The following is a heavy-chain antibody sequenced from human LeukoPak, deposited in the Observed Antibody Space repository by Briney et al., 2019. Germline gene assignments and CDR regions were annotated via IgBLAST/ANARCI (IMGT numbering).Heavy chain of an antibody. J-gene: IGHJ3*02. V-gene: IGHV3-21*01. CDR3: ARDESGSYGVAFDI. CDR1: GFTFSSYS. CDR2: ISSSSSYI. Sequence: PGGSLRLSCAASGFTFSSYSMNWVRQAPGKGLEWVSSISSSSSYIYYADSVKGRFTISRDNAKNSLYLQMDSLRAEDTAVYYCARDESGSYGVAFDIWGQGTMVTVSS. D-gene: IGHD1-26*01.